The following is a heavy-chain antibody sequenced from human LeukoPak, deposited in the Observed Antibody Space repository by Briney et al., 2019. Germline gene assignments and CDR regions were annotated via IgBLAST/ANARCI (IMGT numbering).Heavy chain of an antibody. J-gene: IGHJ3*02. CDR2: IWYDGSNK. CDR1: GFTFSSYG. V-gene: IGHV3-33*06. Sequence: GRSLRLSCAASGFTFSSYGMHWVRQAPGKGLVWVAVIWYDGSNKYYADSVKGRFTISRDNSKNTLYLQMNSLRAEDTAVYYCAKGTSGWASDAFDIWVQGTMVTVSS. D-gene: IGHD6-19*01. CDR3: AKGTSGWASDAFDI.